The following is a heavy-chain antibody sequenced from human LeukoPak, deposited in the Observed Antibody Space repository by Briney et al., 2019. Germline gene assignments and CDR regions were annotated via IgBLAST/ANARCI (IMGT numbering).Heavy chain of an antibody. V-gene: IGHV1-3*01. D-gene: IGHD6-13*01. CDR1: GYTFISYA. CDR2: INAGNGNT. Sequence: ASVKVSCKASGYTFISYAMHWVRQAPGQRLEWMGWINAGNGNTKYSQKFQGRVTITRDTSARTAYMELSSLRSEDTAVYYCAREFLDSSSRPGFDYWGQGTLVTVSS. J-gene: IGHJ4*02. CDR3: AREFLDSSSRPGFDY.